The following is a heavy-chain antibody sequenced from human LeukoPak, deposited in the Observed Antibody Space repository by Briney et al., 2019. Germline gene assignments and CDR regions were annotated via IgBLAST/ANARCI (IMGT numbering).Heavy chain of an antibody. CDR1: GFTFSNAW. V-gene: IGHV3-15*01. D-gene: IGHD5-18*01. Sequence: GGSLRLSCAASGFTFSNAWMSWVRQAPGKGLGWVGRIKSKTDGGTTDYAAPVKGRFTISRDDSKNTLYLQMNSLKTEDTAVYYCHIQLWLENWGMDVWGQGTTVTVSS. J-gene: IGHJ6*02. CDR3: HIQLWLENWGMDV. CDR2: IKSKTDGGTT.